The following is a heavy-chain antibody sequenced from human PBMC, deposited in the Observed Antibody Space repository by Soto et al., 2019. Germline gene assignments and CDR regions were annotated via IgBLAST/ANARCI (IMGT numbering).Heavy chain of an antibody. J-gene: IGHJ3*01. D-gene: IGHD2-15*01. CDR2: SNPDNGNT. Sequence: QVQLVQSGAEVRKPGASVNISCRASGFSFRDNLINWVRQAPGQSLEWMGWSNPDNGNTRYSQTCQGRVTISRHSSASIAYVEVSDLTSKDTAVYYCARDILSVGPRANDAFDVWGQGTMVNVSS. V-gene: IGHV1-3*01. CDR3: ARDILSVGPRANDAFDV. CDR1: GFSFRDNL.